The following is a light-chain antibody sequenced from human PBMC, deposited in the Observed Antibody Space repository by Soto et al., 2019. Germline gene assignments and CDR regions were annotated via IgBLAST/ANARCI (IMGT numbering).Light chain of an antibody. V-gene: IGKV1-27*01. J-gene: IGKJ5*01. CDR2: SAS. Sequence: DIRMTQSPSSLSASVGDRITITCRASQDISNYLAWYQQTPGKVPKLLIYSASTLQSGVPSRFSGSGSGTDFTLTISSLQPEDVATYFCQKYNSALTFGQGTRLEIK. CDR1: QDISNY. CDR3: QKYNSALT.